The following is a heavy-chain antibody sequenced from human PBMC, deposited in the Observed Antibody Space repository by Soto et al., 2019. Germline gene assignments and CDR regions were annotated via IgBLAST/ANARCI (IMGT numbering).Heavy chain of an antibody. Sequence: PGGSLRLSCVASGFSFSTYSMNWVRQAPGKGLYWISYITASSRTIYYADSVKGRFTISRDNAKNTLYLQMNSLRAEDTAVYYCARGREYSGYDYGDYWGQGTLVTLSS. CDR1: GFSFSTYS. J-gene: IGHJ4*02. D-gene: IGHD5-12*01. CDR2: ITASSRTI. CDR3: ARGREYSGYDYGDY. V-gene: IGHV3-48*01.